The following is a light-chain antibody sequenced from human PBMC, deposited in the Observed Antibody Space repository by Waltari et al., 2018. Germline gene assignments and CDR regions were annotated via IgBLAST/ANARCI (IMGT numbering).Light chain of an antibody. CDR2: DTS. Sequence: EIVLTQSPATLSLSPGDRATLSCRARQGGIDFLAWYQQRPGQAPRLLIYDTSNRATGIPARFRGSGSGTDFTLTISSLEPEDFAVYYCQHRDRTFGQGTEVEIK. J-gene: IGKJ1*01. CDR1: QGGIDF. V-gene: IGKV3-11*01. CDR3: QHRDRT.